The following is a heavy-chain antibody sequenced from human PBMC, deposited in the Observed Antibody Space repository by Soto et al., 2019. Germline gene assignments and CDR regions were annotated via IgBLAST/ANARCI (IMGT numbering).Heavy chain of an antibody. Sequence: TRSHTCNDSGLSISTYYWRWIRQPPGKGLEWLGYIYYNGNSYYNPSLKSRLTMSVDTSKNQFSLGLSSATAADTAVYYCAREQYNWKIWGQGTLVNVSS. CDR1: GLSISTYY. J-gene: IGHJ4*02. D-gene: IGHD1-20*01. CDR2: IYYNGNS. CDR3: AREQYNWKI. V-gene: IGHV4-59*01.